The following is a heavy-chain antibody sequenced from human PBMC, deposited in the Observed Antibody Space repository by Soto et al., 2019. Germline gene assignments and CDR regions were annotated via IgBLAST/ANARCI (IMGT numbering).Heavy chain of an antibody. CDR1: GFSFGSYR. D-gene: IGHD2-2*01. CDR2: ISRSSSTM. J-gene: IGHJ6*02. V-gene: IGHV3-48*02. CDR3: ARVICSSTSCYGGYYGMDV. Sequence: PGGSLRLSCAASGFSFGSYRMNWVRQAPGKGLEWVSYISRSSSTMSYADSVKGRFTISRDNAMNSLYLQMNSLRDEDTAVYYCARVICSSTSCYGGYYGMDVWGQGTTVTVSS.